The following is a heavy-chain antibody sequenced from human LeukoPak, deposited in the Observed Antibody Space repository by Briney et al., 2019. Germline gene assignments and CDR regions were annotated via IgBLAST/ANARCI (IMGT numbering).Heavy chain of an antibody. CDR1: GFTFSSYP. CDR2: IRSNGGST. D-gene: IGHD5-18*01. V-gene: IGHV3-64*05. Sequence: SGGSLRLSCSASGFTFSSYPMHWVRQAPGKGLEYVSGIRSNGGSTYYADSVKGRFTISRDNSKNTLYVQMSSLRAEDTAVYYCVKSRKASTNGYSYGEGFDYWGQGTPVTVSS. CDR3: VKSRKASTNGYSYGEGFDY. J-gene: IGHJ4*02.